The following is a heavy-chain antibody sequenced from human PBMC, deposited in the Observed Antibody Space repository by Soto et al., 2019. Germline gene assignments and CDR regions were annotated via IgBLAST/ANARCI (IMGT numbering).Heavy chain of an antibody. CDR1: CYTLRHYG. V-gene: IGHV1-18*01. D-gene: IGHD6-6*01. J-gene: IGHJ3*02. CDR3: ALDGLQVVPSSDTYDI. CDR2: ISAYNGDT. Sequence: QVQLLQAGPELMKPVASVKLSCNASCYTLRHYGTNWVRQAPGQGLAWMGWISAYNGDTNYAPKFQGRVTMATDTPTSTAYMELRRPKSDDTALYYCALDGLQVVPSSDTYDIWGQGTTVTVYS.